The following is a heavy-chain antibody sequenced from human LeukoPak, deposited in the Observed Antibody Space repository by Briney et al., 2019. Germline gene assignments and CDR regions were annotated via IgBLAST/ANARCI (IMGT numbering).Heavy chain of an antibody. V-gene: IGHV4-34*01. CDR1: GGSFSGYY. CDR2: INHSGST. Sequence: SETLSLTCAVYGGSFSGYYWSWIRQPPGKGLEWIGEINHSGSTNYNPSLKSRVTISVDTSKNQFSLKLSSVTAADTAVYYCARRSPYSSPDYWGQGTLVTVSS. D-gene: IGHD6-13*01. CDR3: ARRSPYSSPDY. J-gene: IGHJ4*02.